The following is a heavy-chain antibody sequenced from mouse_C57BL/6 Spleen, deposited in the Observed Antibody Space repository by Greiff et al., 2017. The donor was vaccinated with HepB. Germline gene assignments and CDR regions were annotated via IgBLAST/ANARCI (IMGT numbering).Heavy chain of an antibody. J-gene: IGHJ4*01. CDR1: GFTFSDFY. Sequence: EVQGVESGGGLVQSGRSLRLSCATSGFTFSDFYMEWVRQAPGKGLEWIAASRNKANDYTTEYSASVKGRFIVSRDTSQSILYLQMNALRAEDTAIYYCAREYEGMDYWGQGTSVTVSS. CDR2: SRNKANDYTT. D-gene: IGHD2-3*01. CDR3: AREYEGMDY. V-gene: IGHV7-1*01.